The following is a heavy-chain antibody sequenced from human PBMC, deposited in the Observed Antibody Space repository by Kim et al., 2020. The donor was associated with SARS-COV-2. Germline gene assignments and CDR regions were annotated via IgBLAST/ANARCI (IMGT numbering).Heavy chain of an antibody. CDR1: GGSISSSSYY. Sequence: SETLSLTCTVSGGSISSSSYYWGWIRQPPGKGLEWIGSIYYSGSTYYNPSLKSRVTISVDTSKNQFSLKLSSVTAADTAVYYCARHPREYSSSSKTRYYFDYWGQGTLVTVSS. V-gene: IGHV4-39*01. J-gene: IGHJ4*02. D-gene: IGHD6-13*01. CDR2: IYYSGST. CDR3: ARHPREYSSSSKTRYYFDY.